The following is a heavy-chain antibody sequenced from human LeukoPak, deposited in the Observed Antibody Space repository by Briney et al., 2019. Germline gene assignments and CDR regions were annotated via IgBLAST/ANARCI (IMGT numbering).Heavy chain of an antibody. V-gene: IGHV3-33*01. CDR2: IWYDGSNK. CDR1: GFTFSSYG. D-gene: IGHD3-3*01. CDR3: ARAGGTYYDFWSGYGLDYYGMDV. Sequence: GGSLRLSCAASGFTFSSYGMHWVRQAPGKGLEWVAVIWYDGSNKYYADSVKGRFTISRDNSKNTLYLQMNSLRAEDTAVYYCARAGGTYYDFWSGYGLDYYGMDVWGQGTTVTVSS. J-gene: IGHJ6*02.